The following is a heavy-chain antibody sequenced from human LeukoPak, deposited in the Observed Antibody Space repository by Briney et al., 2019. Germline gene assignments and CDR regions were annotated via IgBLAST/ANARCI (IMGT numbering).Heavy chain of an antibody. CDR3: ARRESARRYYFDY. CDR2: IYYSGST. V-gene: IGHV4-39*01. J-gene: IGHJ4*02. Sequence: SETLSLTCIVSGGSISSSSYYWGWIRQPPGKGLEWIGSIYYSGSTYYNPPLKSRVTISVDTSKNQFSLKLSSVTAADTAVYYCARRESARRYYFDYWGQGTLVTVSS. CDR1: GGSISSSSYY. D-gene: IGHD6-6*01.